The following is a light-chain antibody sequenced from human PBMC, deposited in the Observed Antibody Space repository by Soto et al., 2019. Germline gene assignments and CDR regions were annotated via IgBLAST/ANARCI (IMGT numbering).Light chain of an antibody. J-gene: IGLJ1*01. V-gene: IGLV1-44*01. CDR3: QSYDRGLTAYV. Sequence: QSVLTQPPSASGTPGQRVTISCSGSSSNIGSNTVNWYQQLPGTAPKLLIYSNNQRPSGVPDRFSGSKSGTSASLAISGLQAEDEGHYYCQSYDRGLTAYVFGTGTKVTVL. CDR1: SSNIGSNT. CDR2: SNN.